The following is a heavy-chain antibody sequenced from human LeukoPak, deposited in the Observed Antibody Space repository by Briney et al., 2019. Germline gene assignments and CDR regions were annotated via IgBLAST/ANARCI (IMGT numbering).Heavy chain of an antibody. CDR1: GSTFSDYY. D-gene: IGHD1-1*01. J-gene: IGHJ4*02. CDR3: QQLTRGC. V-gene: IGHV1-2*02. CDR2: INPKSGAT. Sequence: ASVKVSCKASGSTFSDYYLHWVRQAPGQGLEWMGSINPKSGATTYAQKFQGRVTMTRDTSIITAYLELSRLTSDDTAVYYCQQLTRGCWGQGTLVTVSS.